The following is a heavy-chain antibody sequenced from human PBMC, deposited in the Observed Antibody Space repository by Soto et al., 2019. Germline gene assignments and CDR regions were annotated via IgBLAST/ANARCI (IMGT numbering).Heavy chain of an antibody. V-gene: IGHV3-23*01. J-gene: IGHJ4*02. Sequence: SLRLSCAASGFTFSSYAMSWVRQAPGKGLEWVSAISGSGGSTYYADSVKGRFTISRDNSKNTLYLQMNSLRAEDTAVYYCAKDPEYRSSWYPYWGQGTLVTVSS. CDR2: ISGSGGST. CDR3: AKDPEYRSSWYPY. D-gene: IGHD6-13*01. CDR1: GFTFSSYA.